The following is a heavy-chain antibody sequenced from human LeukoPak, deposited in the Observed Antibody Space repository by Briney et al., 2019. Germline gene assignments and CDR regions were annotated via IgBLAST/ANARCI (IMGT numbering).Heavy chain of an antibody. J-gene: IGHJ5*02. CDR1: GFTFSSYA. V-gene: IGHV3-21*01. CDR3: ASTLVGATGFDP. D-gene: IGHD1-26*01. Sequence: PGGSLRLSCAASGFTFSSYAMNWVRQAPGKGLEWVSSISSSSSYIYYADSVKGRFTISRDNAKNSLYLQMNSLRAEDTAVYYCASTLVGATGFDPWGQGTLVTVSS. CDR2: ISSSSSYI.